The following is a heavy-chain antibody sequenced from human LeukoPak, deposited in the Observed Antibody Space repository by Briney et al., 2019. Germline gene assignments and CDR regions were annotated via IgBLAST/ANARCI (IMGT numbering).Heavy chain of an antibody. V-gene: IGHV3-30*03. Sequence: PGGSLRLSCAASGFTFSSYGLHWVRQAPGKGLEWVALISYDGKNKYYSDSVTGRFTISRDNSKNTLYLQMNSLRGEDTAVYYCAAIVDTAMDVDHWGQGTLVTVSS. D-gene: IGHD5-18*01. CDR1: GFTFSSYG. CDR3: AAIVDTAMDVDH. CDR2: ISYDGKNK. J-gene: IGHJ4*02.